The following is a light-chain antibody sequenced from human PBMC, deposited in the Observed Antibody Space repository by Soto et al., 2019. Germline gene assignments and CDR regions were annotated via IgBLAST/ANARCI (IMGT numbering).Light chain of an antibody. J-gene: IGKJ4*01. V-gene: IGKV1-8*01. CDR1: QGISSH. Sequence: AIRMTQSPSSFSASTGDRVTITCRASQGISSHLAWYQVKPGKGPRLLIYTASYLESAVPSRFSDSGSAIDFTPTISSLQSEDFAVDYFQQYFSYPLTVGGGTKVEIK. CDR2: TAS. CDR3: QQYFSYPLT.